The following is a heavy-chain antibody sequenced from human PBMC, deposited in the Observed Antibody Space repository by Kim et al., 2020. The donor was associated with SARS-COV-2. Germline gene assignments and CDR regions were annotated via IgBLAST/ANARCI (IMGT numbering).Heavy chain of an antibody. V-gene: IGHV3-23*01. CDR1: GFTFSSYA. CDR2: ISGSGGST. Sequence: GGSLRLSCAASGFTFSSYAMSWVRQAPGKGLEWVSAISGSGGSTYYADSVKGRFTISRDNSKNTLYLQMNSLRAEDTAVYYCVKMATINYYYYGMDVWGQGTTVTVSS. CDR3: VKMATINYYYYGMDV. D-gene: IGHD5-12*01. J-gene: IGHJ6*02.